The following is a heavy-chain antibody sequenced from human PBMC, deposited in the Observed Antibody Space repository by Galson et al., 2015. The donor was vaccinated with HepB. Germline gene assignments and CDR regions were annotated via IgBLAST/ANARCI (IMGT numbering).Heavy chain of an antibody. J-gene: IGHJ4*02. V-gene: IGHV3-23*01. CDR3: ARARYYYDSSGYYHWHFDY. D-gene: IGHD3-22*01. CDR2: IRASGGNT. CDR1: GFTFSTYA. Sequence: SLRLSCAASGFTFSTYAVSWVRQAPGKGLEWVSTIRASGGNTYYADSVKGRFTISRDNSKNSLYVQMNSLRSEDTAVYYCARARYYYDSSGYYHWHFDYWGQGTLVTVSS.